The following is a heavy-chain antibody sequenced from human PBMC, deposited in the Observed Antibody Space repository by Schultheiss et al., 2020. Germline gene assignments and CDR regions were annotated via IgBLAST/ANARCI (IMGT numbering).Heavy chain of an antibody. CDR1: GFTFSNYA. V-gene: IGHV3-23*01. D-gene: IGHD6-6*01. CDR2: ITSGGSNT. CDR3: AKVASIAARPGLFDY. J-gene: IGHJ4*02. Sequence: GGSLRLSCSASGFTFSNYAMTWVRQAPGKGLEWVSAITSGGSNTFYADSVKGRFTISRDNSKNTLHLQMNSLRAEDTAVYYCAKVASIAARPGLFDYWGQGTLVTVSS.